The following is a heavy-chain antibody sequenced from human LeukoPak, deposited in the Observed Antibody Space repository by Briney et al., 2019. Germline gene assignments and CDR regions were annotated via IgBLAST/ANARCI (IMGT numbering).Heavy chain of an antibody. CDR3: ASSLYYYGSGSLDY. J-gene: IGHJ4*02. CDR1: GYTLTELS. D-gene: IGHD3-10*01. CDR2: IIPIFGTA. V-gene: IGHV1-69*13. Sequence: GASVKVSCKVSGYTLTELSIHWVRQAPGQGLEWMGGIIPIFGTANYAQKFQGRVTITADESTSTAYMELSSLRSEDTAVYYCASSLYYYGSGSLDYWGQGTLVTVSS.